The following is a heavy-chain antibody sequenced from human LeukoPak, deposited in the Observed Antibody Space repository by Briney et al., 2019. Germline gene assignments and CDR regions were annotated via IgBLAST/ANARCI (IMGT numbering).Heavy chain of an antibody. J-gene: IGHJ4*02. V-gene: IGHV1-2*02. D-gene: IGHD6-13*01. CDR1: GYTFTGYY. CDR3: AREFDGYSSRGGPTDY. Sequence: GASVKVSCKASGYTFTGYYMHWVRQAPGQGLEWMGWINPNSGGTNYAQKFQGRVTMTRDTSISTAYMELSRLRSDDTAVYYCAREFDGYSSRGGPTDYWGQGTLVTVSS. CDR2: INPNSGGT.